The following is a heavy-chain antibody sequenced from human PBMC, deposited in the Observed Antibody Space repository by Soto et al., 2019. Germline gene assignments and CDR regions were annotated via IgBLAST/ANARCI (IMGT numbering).Heavy chain of an antibody. CDR2: VSHSGSRT. D-gene: IGHD3-10*01. CDR3: ATVRRGVTLNGGAFDI. V-gene: IGHV3-23*01. CDR1: GFTFSNYD. Sequence: GGSLRLSCAASGFTFSNYDMSWVRQAPEKGLEWVSTVSHSGSRTYYAGSVKGRFPISRDNSKSTLFLQMSGLRAEDKATYYCATVRRGVTLNGGAFDIWGQGVKVTVSS. J-gene: IGHJ3*02.